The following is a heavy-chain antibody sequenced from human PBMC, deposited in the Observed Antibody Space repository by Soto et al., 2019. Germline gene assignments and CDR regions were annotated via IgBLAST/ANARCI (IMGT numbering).Heavy chain of an antibody. CDR2: IYPGDSDT. CDR1: GGTFSSYA. CDR3: ARLFVGVYGGWSGYYYYYGMDV. J-gene: IGHJ6*02. D-gene: IGHD3-3*01. Sequence: ASVKVSCTASGGTFSSYAISWVRQMPGKGLEWMGIIYPGDSDTRYSPSFQGQVTISADKSISTAYLQWSSLKASDTAMYYCARLFVGVYGGWSGYYYYYGMDVWGPGTTVTVSS. V-gene: IGHV5-51*01.